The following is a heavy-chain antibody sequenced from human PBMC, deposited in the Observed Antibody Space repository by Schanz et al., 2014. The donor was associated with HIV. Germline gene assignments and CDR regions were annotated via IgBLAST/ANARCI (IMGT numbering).Heavy chain of an antibody. CDR1: GFTFSIYG. D-gene: IGHD3-22*01. Sequence: QVQLVESGGGVVQPGGSLRLSCAASGFTFSIYGIHWVRQAPGKGLEWVAVTSYDGTKKHYADSVKGRFTISRDNSKNSLSLLIKSLRAEDAAVYYCAKDRNYYESKYRGKGNYYYYYGMDVWGQGTTVTVSS. CDR2: TSYDGTKK. J-gene: IGHJ6*02. V-gene: IGHV3-30*18. CDR3: AKDRNYYESKYRGKGNYYYYYGMDV.